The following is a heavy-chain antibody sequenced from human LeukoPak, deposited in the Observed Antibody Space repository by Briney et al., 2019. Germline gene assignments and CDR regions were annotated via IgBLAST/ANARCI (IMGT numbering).Heavy chain of an antibody. Sequence: SETLSLTCTVSGGSISSSSYYWGWIRQPPGKGLEWIGSIYYSGSTYYNPSLKSRVTISVDTSKNQFSLKLSSVTAADTAVYYCARLILRQAFDIWGQGTMVTVSS. J-gene: IGHJ3*02. CDR1: GGSISSSSYY. D-gene: IGHD2/OR15-2a*01. CDR2: IYYSGST. CDR3: ARLILRQAFDI. V-gene: IGHV4-39*01.